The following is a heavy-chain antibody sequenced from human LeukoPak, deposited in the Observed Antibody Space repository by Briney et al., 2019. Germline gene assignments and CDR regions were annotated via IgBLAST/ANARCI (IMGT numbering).Heavy chain of an antibody. CDR2: ISSSSSTI. J-gene: IGHJ3*02. CDR1: GFTFSSYS. Sequence: PGGSLRLSCAASGFTFSSYSMNWVRQAPGKGLEWVSYISSSSSTIYYADSVKGRFTISRDNAKNSLYLQMNSLRAEDTAVYYCARAYGGNSEAFDIWGQGTMVTVSS. CDR3: ARAYGGNSEAFDI. D-gene: IGHD4-23*01. V-gene: IGHV3-48*04.